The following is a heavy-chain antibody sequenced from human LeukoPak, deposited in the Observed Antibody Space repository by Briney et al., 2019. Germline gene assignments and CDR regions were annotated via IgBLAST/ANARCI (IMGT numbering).Heavy chain of an antibody. D-gene: IGHD6-19*01. Sequence: GGSLRLSCAVSGFPFSVYEMNWVRQAPGKGLEWVSNIGSSGSTIYYADSVKGRFSISRDNAKSSLYLQMNSLRVEDTAVYYCAPLAVASDFDYWGQGALVTVSP. CDR3: APLAVASDFDY. CDR1: GFPFSVYE. J-gene: IGHJ4*02. CDR2: IGSSGSTI. V-gene: IGHV3-48*03.